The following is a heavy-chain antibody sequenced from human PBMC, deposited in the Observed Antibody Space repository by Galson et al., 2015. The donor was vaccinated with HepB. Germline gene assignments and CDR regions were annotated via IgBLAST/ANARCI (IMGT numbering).Heavy chain of an antibody. CDR1: GFTFSSYG. D-gene: IGHD4-23*01. Sequence: SLRLSCAASGFTFSSYGMHWVRQAPGKGLEWVAVISYDGSNKYYADSVKGRFTISRDNSKNTLYLQMNSLRAEDTAVYYCAKVMYRGYYSYYYGMDVWGQGTTVTVSS. CDR3: AKVMYRGYYSYYYGMDV. J-gene: IGHJ6*02. V-gene: IGHV3-30*18. CDR2: ISYDGSNK.